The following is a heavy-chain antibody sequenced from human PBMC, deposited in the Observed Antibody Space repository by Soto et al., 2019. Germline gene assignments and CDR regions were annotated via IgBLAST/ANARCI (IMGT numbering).Heavy chain of an antibody. CDR2: ISYDGSNK. CDR3: ASRSGSFDY. Sequence: PGGSLRLSCAASGFTFSSYAMHWVRQAPGKGLEWVAVISYDGSNKYYADSVKGRFTISRDNSKNTLYLQMNSLRAEDTAVYYCASRSGSFDYWGQGTLVTVSS. J-gene: IGHJ4*02. CDR1: GFTFSSYA. V-gene: IGHV3-30-3*01. D-gene: IGHD1-26*01.